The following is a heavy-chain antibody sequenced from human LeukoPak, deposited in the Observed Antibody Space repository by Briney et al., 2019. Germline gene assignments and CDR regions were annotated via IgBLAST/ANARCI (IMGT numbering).Heavy chain of an antibody. Sequence: AGGSLRLSCAASGFTFSSYSMNWVRQAPGKGLEWVSSISSSSSYIYYADSVKGRFTISRDNAKNSLYLQMNSLRAEDTAVYYCARDCIPNSSRGGDYWGQGTLVTVSS. CDR2: ISSSSSYI. D-gene: IGHD6-13*01. CDR1: GFTFSSYS. J-gene: IGHJ4*02. CDR3: ARDCIPNSSRGGDY. V-gene: IGHV3-21*01.